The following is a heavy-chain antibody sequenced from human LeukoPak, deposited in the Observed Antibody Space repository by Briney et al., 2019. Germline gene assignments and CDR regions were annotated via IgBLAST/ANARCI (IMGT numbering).Heavy chain of an antibody. CDR3: AHRRLAARPFDY. CDR2: IYWNDDK. CDR1: GFSLSTSGVG. V-gene: IGHV2-5*01. Sequence: SGPTLVNPTQTLTLTCTFSGFSLSTSGVGVGWIRQPPGKALEWLALIYWNDDKRYSPSLKSRLTITKDTSKNQVVLTMTNMDPVVTATYYCAHRRLAARPFDYWGQGTLVTVSS. D-gene: IGHD6-6*01. J-gene: IGHJ4*02.